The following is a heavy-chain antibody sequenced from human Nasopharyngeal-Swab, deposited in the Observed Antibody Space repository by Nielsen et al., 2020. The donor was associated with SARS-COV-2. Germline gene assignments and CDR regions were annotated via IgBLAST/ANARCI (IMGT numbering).Heavy chain of an antibody. J-gene: IGHJ2*01. CDR3: VRHGGFWSGYSNYWYFDL. Sequence: SETLSLTCTVSGGSISSYYWSWIRQPPGKGLEWIGYIYYSGSTNYNPSLKSRVTISVDTSKNQFSLKLSSVTAADTAVYYCVRHGGFWSGYSNYWYFDLWGRGTLVTVSS. V-gene: IGHV4-59*08. D-gene: IGHD3-3*01. CDR1: GGSISSYY. CDR2: IYYSGST.